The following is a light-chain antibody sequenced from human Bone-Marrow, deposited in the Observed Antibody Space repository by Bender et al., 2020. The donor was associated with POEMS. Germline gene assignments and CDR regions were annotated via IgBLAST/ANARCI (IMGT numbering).Light chain of an antibody. CDR3: NSFASSNTWV. J-gene: IGLJ3*02. CDR2: SNY. Sequence: QSVLTQPPSASGTPGQSVIISCSGTDSNFGGNNVNWYQHLPGTAPRLVVYSNYQRPSGVSDRFSASKSGNTAFLTISGLQAEDEADYYCNSFASSNTWVFGGGSKLTVL. CDR1: DSNFGGNN. V-gene: IGLV1-44*01.